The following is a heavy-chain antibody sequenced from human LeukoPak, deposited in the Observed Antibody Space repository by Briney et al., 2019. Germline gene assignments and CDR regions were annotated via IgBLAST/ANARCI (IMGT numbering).Heavy chain of an antibody. D-gene: IGHD3-10*01. Sequence: GGSLRLSCAASGFTFSSYSMNWVRQAPGKGLEWVSYISSSSSTIYYADSVKGRFTISRDNAKNSLYLQMNSLRTEDTALYYRAKDSHYYGSGSPYWYFDLWGRGTLVTVSS. CDR2: ISSSSSTI. CDR3: AKDSHYYGSGSPYWYFDL. J-gene: IGHJ2*01. V-gene: IGHV3-48*01. CDR1: GFTFSSYS.